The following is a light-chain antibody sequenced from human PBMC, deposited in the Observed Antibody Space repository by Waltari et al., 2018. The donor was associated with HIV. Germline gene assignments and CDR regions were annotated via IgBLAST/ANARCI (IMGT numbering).Light chain of an antibody. J-gene: IGLJ1*01. V-gene: IGLV2-14*03. CDR1: TRDVGGYDY. CDR2: DGN. CDR3: SSYTLTSTYV. Sequence: QSALTQPASVSGAPGQSITISCTGTTRDVGGYDYVSGYQQHPGKAPKLIIYDGNHRTSRVSNRFSGSKSGNTASLTISGLQAEDEADYYCSSYTLTSTYVFGTGTKVTVL.